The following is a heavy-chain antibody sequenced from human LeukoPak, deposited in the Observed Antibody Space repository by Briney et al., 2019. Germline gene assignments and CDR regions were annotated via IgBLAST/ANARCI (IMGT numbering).Heavy chain of an antibody. Sequence: GGSLRLSCAASGFTFSSYALRWVRQAPGKGLEWVLANSGSGGSTDYADSVKGRFTISRDNSKNTLYLQMNSLRAEDTAVYYCAKDVRDCRSTSCYTYYYYYGMDVWGQGTTVTVSS. CDR3: AKDVRDCRSTSCYTYYYYYGMDV. D-gene: IGHD2-2*02. J-gene: IGHJ6*02. CDR1: GFTFSSYA. V-gene: IGHV3-23*01. CDR2: NSGSGGST.